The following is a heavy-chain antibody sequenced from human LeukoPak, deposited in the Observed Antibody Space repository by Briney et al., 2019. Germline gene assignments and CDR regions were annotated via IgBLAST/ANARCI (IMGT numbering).Heavy chain of an antibody. Sequence: PGGSLRLSCAASGFTFSSYAMSWVRQAPGKGLEWVSAISGSGGSTYYADTVKGRFTISRDNSKNTLYLQMNSLRAEDTAVYYCAKETCYYDRSGYYTNYFDYWGQGTLVSVSS. V-gene: IGHV3-23*01. CDR2: ISGSGGST. CDR1: GFTFSSYA. D-gene: IGHD3-22*01. J-gene: IGHJ4*02. CDR3: AKETCYYDRSGYYTNYFDY.